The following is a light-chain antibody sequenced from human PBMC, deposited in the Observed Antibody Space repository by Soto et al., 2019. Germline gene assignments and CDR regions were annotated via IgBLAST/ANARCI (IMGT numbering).Light chain of an antibody. CDR2: AAS. J-gene: IGKJ4*01. Sequence: DIQMTQSPSSLSASVGDRVTITCRASQRVSTYLNWYQQKPEKAPKLLIYAASSLQSGVPSRFSGSGSGTDFTLTISSLQPEDFATYYCQQLNSYPLTFGGGTKVDIK. CDR3: QQLNSYPLT. V-gene: IGKV1-39*01. CDR1: QRVSTY.